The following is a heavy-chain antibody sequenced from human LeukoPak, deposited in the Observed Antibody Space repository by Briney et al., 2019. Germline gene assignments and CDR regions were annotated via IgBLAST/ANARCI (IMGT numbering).Heavy chain of an antibody. CDR3: AKEVGYYDSSGYYRYYYYYGMDV. D-gene: IGHD3-22*01. V-gene: IGHV3-30*18. CDR1: GFTFSSYG. Sequence: GGSLRLSCAASGFTFSSYGMHWVRQAPGKGLEWVAVISYEGSNKYYADSVKGRFTISRDNSKNTLYLQMNSLRAEDTAVYYCAKEVGYYDSSGYYRYYYYYGMDVWGQGTTVTVSS. J-gene: IGHJ6*02. CDR2: ISYEGSNK.